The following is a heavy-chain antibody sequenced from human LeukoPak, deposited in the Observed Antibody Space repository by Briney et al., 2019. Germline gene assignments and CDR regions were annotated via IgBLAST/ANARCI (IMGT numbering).Heavy chain of an antibody. J-gene: IGHJ4*03. V-gene: IGHV3-48*03. CDR2: ISGSGSTI. CDR1: GYTFSNYE. D-gene: IGHD2-2*01. Sequence: PGGSLRLSCGASGYTFSNYEMNWVRQAPGKGLEWVSYISGSGSTIYYPDSLRGRFTISRDNAKNTLYLQMNSLRADDTAVKYCAGGNELPAAVIRYFDFWGQGTLVTVSS. CDR3: AGGNELPAAVIRYFDF.